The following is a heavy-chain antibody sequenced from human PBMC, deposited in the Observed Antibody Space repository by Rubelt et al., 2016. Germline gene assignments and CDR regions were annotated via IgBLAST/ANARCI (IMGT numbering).Heavy chain of an antibody. V-gene: IGHV1-46*01. Sequence: QVQLVQSGAEVKKPGASVKVSCKASGYTFTSYYMHWVRQATGQGLEWVGIINPRCGSTSYEQKVQGGVTMTRDTSTSTAYMERSSLRSEDTAVYYCARESGIGGSYSHDAFDIWGQGTMVTVSS. D-gene: IGHD1-26*01. CDR2: INPRCGST. CDR3: ARESGIGGSYSHDAFDI. J-gene: IGHJ3*02. CDR1: GYTFTSYY.